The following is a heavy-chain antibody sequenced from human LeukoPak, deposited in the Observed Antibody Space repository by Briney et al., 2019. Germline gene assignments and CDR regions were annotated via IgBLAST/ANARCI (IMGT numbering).Heavy chain of an antibody. CDR2: INPSGGST. V-gene: IGHV1-46*01. J-gene: IGHJ3*02. CDR3: ARSSAYYNEADI. CDR1: GYSFPRYY. Sequence: ASVTVSCKNSGYSFPRYYIHWVRQAPGPRLEWMGIINPSGGSTNHAQQFQGRLTMASDTSTSTVYMELSSLRSEDTAMYYCARSSAYYNEADIWGEGTMVTVSS. D-gene: IGHD1-26*01.